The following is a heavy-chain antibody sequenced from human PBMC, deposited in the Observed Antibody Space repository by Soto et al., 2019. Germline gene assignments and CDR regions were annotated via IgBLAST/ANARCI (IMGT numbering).Heavy chain of an antibody. Sequence: QVQLVESGGGVVQPGRSLRLSCAASGFSFSNSGMHWVRQAPGKGLEWVAFISYDGSNKYYADSVKGRFTISRDNSKKALYLQMNSLRAEDTAVYYCAKDRGKIYFDYWGQGTLVTVSS. CDR3: AKDRGKIYFDY. CDR1: GFSFSNSG. J-gene: IGHJ4*02. V-gene: IGHV3-30*18. CDR2: ISYDGSNK.